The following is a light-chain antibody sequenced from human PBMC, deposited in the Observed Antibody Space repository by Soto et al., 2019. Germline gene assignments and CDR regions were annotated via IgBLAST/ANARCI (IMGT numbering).Light chain of an antibody. J-gene: IGLJ3*02. CDR2: EVT. CDR3: TSYTSSSAVV. CDR1: SSDVGYYNY. V-gene: IGLV2-8*01. Sequence: QSVLTQPPSASGSPGQSVTISCTGTSSDVGYYNYVSWYQQHPGKVPKLMIYEVTKRPSGVPNRFSGSKTGNTASLSISGLQAEDEADYYCTSYTSSSAVVFGGGTKVTVL.